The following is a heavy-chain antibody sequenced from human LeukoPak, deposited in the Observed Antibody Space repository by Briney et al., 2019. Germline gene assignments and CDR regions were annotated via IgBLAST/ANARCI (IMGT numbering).Heavy chain of an antibody. Sequence: PGGSLRLSCAASGISFSNYAMSWVRQTPGKGLEWVSTIGNDGSTYYADSVKGRFTISRDNSKNTLFLQMNSLRVGDTAVYYCAKDDTSSWFDYWGQGTLVTVSS. CDR1: GISFSNYA. D-gene: IGHD6-13*01. V-gene: IGHV3-23*01. CDR2: IGNDGST. J-gene: IGHJ4*02. CDR3: AKDDTSSWFDY.